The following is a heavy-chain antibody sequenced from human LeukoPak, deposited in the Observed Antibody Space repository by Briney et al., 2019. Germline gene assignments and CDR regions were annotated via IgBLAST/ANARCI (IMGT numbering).Heavy chain of an antibody. CDR2: IKSKTDGGTT. D-gene: IGHD2-21*02. V-gene: IGHV3-15*01. CDR3: TTFSRIVVVTAIGDYYYYYMDV. CDR1: GFTFSNAW. J-gene: IGHJ6*03. Sequence: GSLRLSCAASGFTFSNAWMSWVRQAPGKGLEWVGRIKSKTDGGTTDYAAPVKGRFTISRDDSKNTLYLQMNSLKTEDTAVYYCTTFSRIVVVTAIGDYYYYYMDVWGKGTTVTISS.